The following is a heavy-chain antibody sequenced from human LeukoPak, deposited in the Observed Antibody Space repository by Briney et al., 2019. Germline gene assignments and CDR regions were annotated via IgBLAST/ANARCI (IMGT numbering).Heavy chain of an antibody. V-gene: IGHV4-59*08. CDR1: GGSISSYY. D-gene: IGHD3-16*01. J-gene: IGHJ4*02. Sequence: SETLSLTCTVSGGSISSYYWSWIRQPPGKGLEWIGYTYYNGSTNYNPSLKSRVTISVDTSKNQFSLKLSSVTAADTAVYYCARQTPYDYVWGSYLSFHYWGQGTLVTVSS. CDR2: TYYNGST. CDR3: ARQTPYDYVWGSYLSFHY.